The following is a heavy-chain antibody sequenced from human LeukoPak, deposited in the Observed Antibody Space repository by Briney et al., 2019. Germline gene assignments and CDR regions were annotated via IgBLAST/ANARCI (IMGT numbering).Heavy chain of an antibody. V-gene: IGHV1-18*01. CDR1: GYTFTSYG. CDR3: ASSYYYYYGMDV. CDR2: ISAYNGNT. J-gene: IGHJ6*02. Sequence: ASVKVSCKASGYTFTSYGISWVRQAPGQGLEWVGWISAYNGNTNYAQKLQGRVTMTTDTSTSTAYMELRSLRSDDTAVYYCASSYYYYYGMDVWGQGTTVTVSS.